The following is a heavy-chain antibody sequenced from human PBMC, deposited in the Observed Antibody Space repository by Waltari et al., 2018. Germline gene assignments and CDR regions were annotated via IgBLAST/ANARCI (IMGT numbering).Heavy chain of an antibody. D-gene: IGHD3-3*01. V-gene: IGHV1-69*05. J-gene: IGHJ4*02. CDR2: IIPIFGTA. Sequence: QVQLVQSGAEVKKPGSSVKVSCKASGGTFSSYAISWVRQAPGQGLEWMGGIIPIFGTASYAQKFQGRVTITTDESTSTAYMELSSLRSEDTAVYYCARAHYDFWSGHAYYFDYWGQGTLVTVSS. CDR1: GGTFSSYA. CDR3: ARAHYDFWSGHAYYFDY.